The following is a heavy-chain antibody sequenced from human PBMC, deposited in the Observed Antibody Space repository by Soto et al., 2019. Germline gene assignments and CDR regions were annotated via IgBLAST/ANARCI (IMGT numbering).Heavy chain of an antibody. CDR3: AKELGGYSYGYELDY. CDR2: ISWNSGTT. D-gene: IGHD5-18*01. Sequence: EVQLVDSGGGWVQPGWSLRLSCAASGLTFDSYAMHWVRQAPGKGLEWVSSISWNSGTTGYADSVKGRFTISRDNAKNSLYLQMDSLRAEDTALYYCAKELGGYSYGYELDYWGQGTLVTVSS. J-gene: IGHJ4*02. CDR1: GLTFDSYA. V-gene: IGHV3-9*01.